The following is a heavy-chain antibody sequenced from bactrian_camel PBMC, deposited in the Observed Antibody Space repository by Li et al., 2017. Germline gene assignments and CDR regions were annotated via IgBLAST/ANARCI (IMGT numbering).Heavy chain of an antibody. Sequence: SCAAGGFPYGTACMAWFRQAPGKEREGIALIMSGGPTSYADSVKGRFTISKVNAKNSVYLQMNNLKPEDTGMYYCAVARSASRPGVPLASDVDDWGQGTQVTVS. V-gene: IGHV3S55*01. CDR2: IMSGGPT. CDR1: GFPYGTAC. J-gene: IGHJ4*01. CDR3: AVARSASRPGVPLASDVDD. D-gene: IGHD2*01.